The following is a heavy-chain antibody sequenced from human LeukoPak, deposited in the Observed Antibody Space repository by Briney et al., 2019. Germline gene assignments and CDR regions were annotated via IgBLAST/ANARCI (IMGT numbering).Heavy chain of an antibody. CDR1: GFTFSSYA. CDR3: ARPPFRSSPGWFDP. CDR2: ISYDGSNK. V-gene: IGHV3-30-3*01. Sequence: GGSLRLSCAASGFTFSSYAMHWVRQAPGKGLEWVAVISYDGSNKYYADSVKGRFTISRDNSKNTLYLQMNSLRAEDTAVYYCARPPFRSSPGWFDPWGQGTLVTVSS. J-gene: IGHJ5*02.